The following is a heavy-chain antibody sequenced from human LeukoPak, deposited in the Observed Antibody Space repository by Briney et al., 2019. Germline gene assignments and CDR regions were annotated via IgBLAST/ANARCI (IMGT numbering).Heavy chain of an antibody. CDR1: GYTFTSYA. CDR3: ARITAGTFDY. V-gene: IGHV1-3*01. D-gene: IGHD6-13*01. Sequence: ASVKVSCKASGYTFTSYAMHWVRQAPGQRLEWMGWINGGNGNTKHSQKFQGRVTITRDTSASTAYMELSSLRSEDTAVYYCARITAGTFDYWGQGTLATVSS. CDR2: INGGNGNT. J-gene: IGHJ4*02.